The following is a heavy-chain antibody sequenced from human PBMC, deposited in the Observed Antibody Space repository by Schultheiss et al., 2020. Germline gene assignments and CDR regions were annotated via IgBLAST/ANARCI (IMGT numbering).Heavy chain of an antibody. Sequence: SETLSLTCAVYGGSFSGYYWSWIRQPPGKGLEWIGEINHSGSTNYNPSLKSRVTISVETSKNQFSLKLSSVTAADTAVYYCARGGKITMIRSPPSWFDPWGQGTLVTVSS. CDR2: INHSGST. CDR3: ARGGKITMIRSPPSWFDP. J-gene: IGHJ5*02. D-gene: IGHD3-22*01. V-gene: IGHV4-34*01. CDR1: GGSFSGYY.